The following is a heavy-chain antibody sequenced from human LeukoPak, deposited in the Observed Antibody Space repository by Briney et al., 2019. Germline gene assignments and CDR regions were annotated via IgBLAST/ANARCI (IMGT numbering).Heavy chain of an antibody. CDR2: IWYDGSKK. V-gene: IGHV3-33*01. D-gene: IGHD4-17*01. J-gene: IGHJ3*02. Sequence: GGSLRLSCAASGFTFSGYGMHWVRQAPGKGLEWVAVIWYDGSKKYHADPVKGRFTISRDNSKNTLYLQMNSLRAEDTAVYYCARWGGDYSALDIWGQGTMVTVSS. CDR3: ARWGGDYSALDI. CDR1: GFTFSGYG.